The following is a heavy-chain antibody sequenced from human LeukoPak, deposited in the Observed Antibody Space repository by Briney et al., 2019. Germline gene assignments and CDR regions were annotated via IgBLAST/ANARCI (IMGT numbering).Heavy chain of an antibody. CDR1: GFTFSSHA. CDR3: VKDFDY. Sequence: GGSLRLSCAASGFTFSSHAMSWVRQAPGKGLEWVSTIGGSGSPIFYTDSVKGRFTISRDNSRNTLHLQMNSLSAEDSAIYNCVKDFDYWGRGTLVTVSS. V-gene: IGHV3-23*01. J-gene: IGHJ4*02. CDR2: IGGSGSPI.